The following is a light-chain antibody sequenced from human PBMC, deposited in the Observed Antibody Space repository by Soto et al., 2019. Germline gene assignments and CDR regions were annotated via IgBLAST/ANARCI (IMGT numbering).Light chain of an antibody. J-gene: IGKJ5*01. CDR3: QQRSDWPPIT. Sequence: DTVFTQAPATLSFSPGEAATLSCRASQSVRSHLAWYQQRPGQPPRLLIYDASYRATGVPLRFSGSGSGTEFTLTISSLESGDSAIYYCQQRSDWPPITLGQGTRLEIK. CDR2: DAS. CDR1: QSVRSH. V-gene: IGKV3-11*01.